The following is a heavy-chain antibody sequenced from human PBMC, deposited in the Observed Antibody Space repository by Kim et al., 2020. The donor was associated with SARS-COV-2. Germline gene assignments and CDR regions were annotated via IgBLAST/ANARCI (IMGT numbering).Heavy chain of an antibody. CDR1: GYTFSSYA. CDR3: ARTESYYYGSGSYNY. J-gene: IGHJ4*02. CDR2: ISVYTGNK. V-gene: IGHV1-18*01. D-gene: IGHD3-10*01. Sequence: ASVKVSCQTSGYTFSSYAITWVRQAPGQGLEWMGYISVYTGNKNSAEKFQGRVTMTTDTSTSTAYMELRRLTSDDTAVYYCARTESYYYGSGSYNYWGQG.